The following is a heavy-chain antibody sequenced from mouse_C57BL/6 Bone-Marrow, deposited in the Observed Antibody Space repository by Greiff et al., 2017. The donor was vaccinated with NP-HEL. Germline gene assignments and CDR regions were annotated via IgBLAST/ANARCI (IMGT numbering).Heavy chain of an antibody. CDR3: AGEYYYAMDY. J-gene: IGHJ4*01. Sequence: EVKLQESGGGLVQPGGSLKLSCAASGFTFSDYYMYWVRQTPEKRLEWVAYISNGGGSTYYPDTVKGRFTISRDNAKNTLYLQMSRLKSEDTAMYYCAGEYYYAMDYWGQGTSVTVSS. CDR2: ISNGGGST. CDR1: GFTFSDYY. V-gene: IGHV5-12*01.